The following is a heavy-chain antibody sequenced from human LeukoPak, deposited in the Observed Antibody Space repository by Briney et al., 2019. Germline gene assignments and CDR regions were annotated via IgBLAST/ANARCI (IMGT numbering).Heavy chain of an antibody. D-gene: IGHD2-15*01. CDR2: ISSNSSYI. Sequence: GGSLRLSCAASGFTFSSYSMNWVRQAPGKGLEWVSSISSNSSYIYYADSVKGRFTISRDNAKNSLYLQMNSLRAEDTAVYYCARGRYCSGGSCYNDYWGQGTLVTVSS. V-gene: IGHV3-21*01. CDR1: GFTFSSYS. J-gene: IGHJ4*02. CDR3: ARGRYCSGGSCYNDY.